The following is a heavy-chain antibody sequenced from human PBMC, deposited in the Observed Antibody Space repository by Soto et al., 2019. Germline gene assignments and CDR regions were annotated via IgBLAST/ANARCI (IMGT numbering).Heavy chain of an antibody. D-gene: IGHD5-18*01. V-gene: IGHV3-15*07. CDR2: IKSKTDGGTT. J-gene: IGHJ4*02. CDR1: GFTFSNAW. CDR3: ITDGLDTAMGLDY. Sequence: EVQLVESGGGLVKPGGSLRLSCAASGFTFSNAWMNWVRQAPGKGLEWVGRIKSKTDGGTTDYAAPVKGRFTISRDDSKNTLYLQMNSLKAEDTAVYYCITDGLDTAMGLDYWGQGTLVTVSS.